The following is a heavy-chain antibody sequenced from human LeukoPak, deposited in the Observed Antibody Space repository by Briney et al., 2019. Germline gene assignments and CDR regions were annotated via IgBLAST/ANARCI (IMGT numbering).Heavy chain of an antibody. D-gene: IGHD2-21*02. Sequence: ASVKVSCKASGYTFTSYDINWVRQAPGQGLEWMGRIIPILGIANYARKFQGRVTITADKSTSTAYMELSSLRSEDTAVYYCARGRYCGGDCYSYWFDPWGQGTLVTVSS. CDR2: IIPILGIA. CDR1: GYTFTSYD. V-gene: IGHV1-69*04. J-gene: IGHJ5*02. CDR3: ARGRYCGGDCYSYWFDP.